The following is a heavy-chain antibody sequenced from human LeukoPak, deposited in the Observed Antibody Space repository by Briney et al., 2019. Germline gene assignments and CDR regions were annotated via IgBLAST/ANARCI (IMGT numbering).Heavy chain of an antibody. CDR1: GFAFSAHY. CDR3: ATEGGSGSYYGDDAFDM. Sequence: GGSLRLSCAASGFAFSAHYMDWVRQTPGKGLEWVGRVKSKADDGTTDYAAPVQGRFTISRDDSKNTLSLQMNSLKTEDTAVYYCATEGGSGSYYGDDAFDMWGQGTMVTVSS. D-gene: IGHD3-10*01. CDR2: VKSKADDGTT. J-gene: IGHJ3*02. V-gene: IGHV3-15*01.